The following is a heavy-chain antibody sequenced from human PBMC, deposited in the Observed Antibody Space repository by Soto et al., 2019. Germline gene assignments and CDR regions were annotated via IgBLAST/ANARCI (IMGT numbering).Heavy chain of an antibody. J-gene: IGHJ4*02. D-gene: IGHD2-15*01. Sequence: GGSLRLSCAASGFSFSTYAMSWVRQAPGKGLEWVSSITNSGGGTFYADSVKGRFTISRDNSKNTLYLQMNSLRAEDSAVYYCAKRGTYYFDYWGQGALVTVSS. CDR1: GFSFSTYA. CDR2: ITNSGGGT. V-gene: IGHV3-23*01. CDR3: AKRGTYYFDY.